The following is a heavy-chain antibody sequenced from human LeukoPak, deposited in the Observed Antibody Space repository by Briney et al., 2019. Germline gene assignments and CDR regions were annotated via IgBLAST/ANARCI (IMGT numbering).Heavy chain of an antibody. CDR2: IYTSGST. D-gene: IGHD1-26*01. J-gene: IGHJ4*02. V-gene: IGHV4-4*07. Sequence: SETLSLTCTVSGGSISSYYWSWIRQPAGKGLEWIGRIYTSGSTNYNPSLKSRVTISVDKSKNQFSLKLSSVTAADTAVYYCARIPISGSQGLFDYWGQGTLVTVSS. CDR3: ARIPISGSQGLFDY. CDR1: GGSISSYY.